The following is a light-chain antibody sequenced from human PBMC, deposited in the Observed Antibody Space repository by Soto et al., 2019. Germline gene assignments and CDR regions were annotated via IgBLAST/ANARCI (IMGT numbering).Light chain of an antibody. CDR2: GAS. CDR3: QQYGSSPYT. Sequence: EIVLTQSPGTLSLSPGKRATLSCRASQSVDSTYLAWYQQKPGQAPRLLIYGASNRATGIPDRFSGSGSGTDFTLSISRLEPEDFAVYYCQQYGSSPYTFGQGTKLEIK. J-gene: IGKJ2*01. V-gene: IGKV3-20*01. CDR1: QSVDSTY.